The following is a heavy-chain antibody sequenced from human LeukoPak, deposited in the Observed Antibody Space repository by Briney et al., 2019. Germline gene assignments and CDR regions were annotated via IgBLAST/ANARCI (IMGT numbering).Heavy chain of an antibody. V-gene: IGHV4-39*07. CDR2: IYYSGST. D-gene: IGHD3-10*01. J-gene: IGHJ4*02. Sequence: PSETLSLTCTVSGGSISSSSYYWGWIRQPPGKGLEWIGSIYYSGSTYYNPSLKSRVTISVDTSKNQFSLKLSSVTAADTAVYYCARYYYGSGSYNFDYWGQGTLVTVSS. CDR3: ARYYYGSGSYNFDY. CDR1: GGSISSSSYY.